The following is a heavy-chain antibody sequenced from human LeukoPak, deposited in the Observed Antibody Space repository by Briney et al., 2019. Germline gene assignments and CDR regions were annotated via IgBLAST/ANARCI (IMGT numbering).Heavy chain of an antibody. V-gene: IGHV4-39*07. J-gene: IGHJ3*02. CDR1: GGSISSSTYY. D-gene: IGHD3-10*01. Sequence: SETLSLTCTVSGGSISSSTYYWGWIRQPPGKGLEWIGNIYYDGSTYYNPSLKSRVTISIDTSKNQFSLKPSSVTAADTAVYYCARDRGRWPHYAFDIWGHGTMVTVSS. CDR3: ARDRGRWPHYAFDI. CDR2: IYYDGST.